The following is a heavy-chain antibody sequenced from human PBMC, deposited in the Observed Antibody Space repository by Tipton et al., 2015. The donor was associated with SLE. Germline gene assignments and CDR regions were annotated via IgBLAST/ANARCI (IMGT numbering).Heavy chain of an antibody. CDR3: AGGSSSSRDY. D-gene: IGHD6-6*01. V-gene: IGHV3-23*03. J-gene: IGHJ4*02. CDR2: IYSGGST. CDR1: GFTFRSYP. Sequence: SLRLSCAASGFTFRSYPMTWVRQAPGKGLEWVSVIYSGGSTYYADSVKGRFTISRDDSRNTLYLQMNSLRPEDTAVYYCAGGSSSSRDYWGQGTLFTVSS.